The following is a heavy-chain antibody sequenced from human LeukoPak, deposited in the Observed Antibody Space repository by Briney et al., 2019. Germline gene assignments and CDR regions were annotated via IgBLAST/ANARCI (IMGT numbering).Heavy chain of an antibody. V-gene: IGHV3-11*04. D-gene: IGHD1-26*01. CDR1: GFTFDDYG. Sequence: GGSLRLSCAASGFTFDDYGMSWIRQAPGKGLEWVSYISSSGSTIYYADSVKGRFTISRDNAKNSLYLQMNSLRAEDTAVYYCARAGLVGATIDYWGQGTLVTVSS. J-gene: IGHJ4*02. CDR3: ARAGLVGATIDY. CDR2: ISSSGSTI.